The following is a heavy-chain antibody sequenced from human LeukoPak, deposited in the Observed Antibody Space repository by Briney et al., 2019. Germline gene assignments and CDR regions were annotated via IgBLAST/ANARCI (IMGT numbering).Heavy chain of an antibody. J-gene: IGHJ4*02. CDR2: IRYDGSIK. CDR1: GFIFSSYG. CDR3: ARGSLPGILDY. Sequence: GGSLRLSCAASGFIFSSYGMHWVRQAPGKGLEWVAFIRYDGSIKYYADSVKGRFTISRDNAKNSLYLQMNSLRAEDTAVYYCARGSLPGILDYWGQGTLVTVSS. V-gene: IGHV3-30*02. D-gene: IGHD5/OR15-5a*01.